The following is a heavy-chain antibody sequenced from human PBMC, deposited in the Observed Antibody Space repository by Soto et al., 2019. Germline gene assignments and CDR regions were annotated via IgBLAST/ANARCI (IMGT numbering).Heavy chain of an antibody. Sequence: LRLSCAASGFTFSSYGMHWVRQAPGKGLEWVAVISYDGSNKYYADSVKGRFTISRDNSKNTLYLQMKSLRAEDTAVYYCARDPPATRHGMDVWGQGTTVTV. CDR1: GFTFSSYG. CDR3: ARDPPATRHGMDV. CDR2: ISYDGSNK. J-gene: IGHJ6*02. V-gene: IGHV3-30*03.